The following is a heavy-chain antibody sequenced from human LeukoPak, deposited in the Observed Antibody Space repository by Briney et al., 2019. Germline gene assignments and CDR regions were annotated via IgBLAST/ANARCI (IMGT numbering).Heavy chain of an antibody. J-gene: IGHJ3*02. CDR3: ARAPRYSGSGGDAFDI. CDR1: EFTFSSYG. CDR2: ISSSSGTI. D-gene: IGHD5-12*01. V-gene: IGHV3-48*04. Sequence: GGSLRLSCGASEFTFSSYGMNWVRQAPGKGLEWVSYISSSSGTIYYADSVKGRFIISRDNAKNSLYLQMNSLTAEDTAVYYCARAPRYSGSGGDAFDIWGQGTMVTVSS.